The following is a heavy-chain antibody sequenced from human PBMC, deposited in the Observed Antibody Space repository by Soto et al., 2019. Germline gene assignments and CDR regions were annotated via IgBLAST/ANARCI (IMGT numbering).Heavy chain of an antibody. CDR2: INHSGST. J-gene: IGHJ4*02. CDR3: ARDKITGLFDY. CDR1: GGSFSGYY. Sequence: SETLSLTCAVYGGSFSGYYWSWIRQPPGKGLEWIGEINHSGSTNYNPSLKSRVTISVDTSKNQFSLKLSSVTAADTAVYNCARDKITGLFDYWGQGTLVTVSS. D-gene: IGHD2-8*02. V-gene: IGHV4-34*01.